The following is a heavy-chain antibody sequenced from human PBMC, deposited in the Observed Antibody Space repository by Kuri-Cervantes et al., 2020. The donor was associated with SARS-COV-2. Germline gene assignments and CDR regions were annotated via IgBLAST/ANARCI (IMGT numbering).Heavy chain of an antibody. V-gene: IGHV3-7*05. Sequence: RGSLRLSCAASGFTFSSYWMSWVRQAPGKGLEWVANIKQDGSEKYYVDSVKGRFTISRDTAKNSLFMHMKSLRTDDTALYYCAKGGGAQLWPNFDYWGQGILVTVSS. CDR3: AKGGGAQLWPNFDY. D-gene: IGHD5-18*01. CDR2: IKQDGSEK. CDR1: GFTFSSYW. J-gene: IGHJ4*02.